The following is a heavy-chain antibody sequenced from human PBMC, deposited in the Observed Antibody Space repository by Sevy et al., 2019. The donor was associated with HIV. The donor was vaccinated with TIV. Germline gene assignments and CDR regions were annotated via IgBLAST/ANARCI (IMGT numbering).Heavy chain of an antibody. J-gene: IGHJ6*04. CDR3: ARDRGAWGV. CDR1: GGSISGYY. Sequence: SETLSLTCTVSGGSISGYYWSWIRQPPGKGLEWIGYIYYSGSTNYNPSLKSRVTISVDTSKNQFSLKLSSVTAADTAVYYCARDRGAWGVWGKGTTVTVSS. V-gene: IGHV4-59*01. D-gene: IGHD3-16*01. CDR2: IYYSGST.